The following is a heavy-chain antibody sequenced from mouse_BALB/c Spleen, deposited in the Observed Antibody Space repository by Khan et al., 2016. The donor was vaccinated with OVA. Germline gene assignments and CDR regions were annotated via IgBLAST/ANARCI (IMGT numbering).Heavy chain of an antibody. CDR1: GFAFNSYD. CDR3: TRPSYYGNPWFTY. J-gene: IGHJ3*01. D-gene: IGHD2-10*01. Sequence: EVQLVESGGGLVKPGGSLKLSCEVSGFAFNSYDMSWVRQTPEKRLEWVATISSTGTYTYYPDSVTGRFTISRDTARNTLYLQMSSLRSEDTALYYCTRPSYYGNPWFTYWGQGTLGTVSA. V-gene: IGHV5-9*02. CDR2: ISSTGTYT.